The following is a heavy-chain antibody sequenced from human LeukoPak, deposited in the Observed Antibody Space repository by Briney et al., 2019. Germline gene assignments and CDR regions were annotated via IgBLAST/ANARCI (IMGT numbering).Heavy chain of an antibody. Sequence: ASVKVSCKASGYTFTSYGISWVRQAPGQGLEWMGWISAYNGNTNYAQKLQGRVTMTTDTSTSTDYMELRSLRSDDTAVYYCARRDYYDSSGLIDYWGQGTLVTVSS. V-gene: IGHV1-18*01. J-gene: IGHJ4*02. CDR3: ARRDYYDSSGLIDY. CDR2: ISAYNGNT. CDR1: GYTFTSYG. D-gene: IGHD3-22*01.